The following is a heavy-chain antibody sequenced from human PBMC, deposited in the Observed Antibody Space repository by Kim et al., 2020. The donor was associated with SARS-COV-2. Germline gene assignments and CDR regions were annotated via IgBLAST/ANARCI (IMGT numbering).Heavy chain of an antibody. J-gene: IGHJ6*02. CDR1: GFTFSSYG. D-gene: IGHD2-2*01. CDR3: AKDGLGYCSSTSCYAHGVYYSYYGMDV. CDR2: IWYDGSNK. Sequence: GGSLRLSCAASGFTFSSYGMHWVRQAPGKGLEWVAVIWYDGSNKYYADSVKGRFTISRDNSKNTLYLQMNSLRAEDTAVYYCAKDGLGYCSSTSCYAHGVYYSYYGMDVWGQGTTVTVSS. V-gene: IGHV3-33*06.